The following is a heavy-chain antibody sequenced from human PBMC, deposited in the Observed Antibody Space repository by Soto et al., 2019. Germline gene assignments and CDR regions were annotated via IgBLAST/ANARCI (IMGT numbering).Heavy chain of an antibody. CDR1: GFTFSSYA. J-gene: IGHJ4*02. Sequence: EVQLLESRGGLVQPGGSLRLSCAASGFTFSSYAMSWVRQAPGKGLEWVSGIIGSGGTAYYAESVQGRFTISRDNSKNTLYLQMNSRRGEDTAVYYCARDGSGWYSDYWGQGTLVTVSS. D-gene: IGHD6-19*01. CDR2: IIGSGGTA. V-gene: IGHV3-23*01. CDR3: ARDGSGWYSDY.